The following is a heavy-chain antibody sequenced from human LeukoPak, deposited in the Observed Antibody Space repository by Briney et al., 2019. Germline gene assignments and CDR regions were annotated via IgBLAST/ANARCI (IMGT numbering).Heavy chain of an antibody. Sequence: PGGSLRLSCAASGFTFDSYGMNWVRQAPGKGLEWVSGISGSGVYTYYADSVKGRFTISRDNSKNTLYLLMNSLRVEDTAVYYCVRDKLVGPSRLDHWGQGTLVTVSS. V-gene: IGHV3-23*01. J-gene: IGHJ4*02. CDR2: ISGSGVYT. D-gene: IGHD1-26*01. CDR3: VRDKLVGPSRLDH. CDR1: GFTFDSYG.